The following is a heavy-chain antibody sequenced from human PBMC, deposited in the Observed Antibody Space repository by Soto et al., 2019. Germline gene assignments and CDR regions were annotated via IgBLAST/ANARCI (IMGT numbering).Heavy chain of an antibody. CDR2: MYYTGST. J-gene: IGHJ4*02. D-gene: IGHD6-13*01. CDR3: ARRSSTWAFDS. Sequence: QVQLQESGPGVVKPSETLSLTCTVSDGSISSYYWSWIRQPPGKGLEWIGYMYYTGSTKYNPSLKSRVTISVDTTKSQFSLKLTSVTAADTAVYYCARRSSTWAFDSWGQGTLVTVYS. V-gene: IGHV4-59*01. CDR1: DGSISSYY.